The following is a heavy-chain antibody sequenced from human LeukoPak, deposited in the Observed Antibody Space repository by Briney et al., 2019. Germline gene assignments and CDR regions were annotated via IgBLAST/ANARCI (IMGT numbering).Heavy chain of an antibody. V-gene: IGHV4-59*01. CDR1: GGSISSYY. CDR3: ARVETILWFGELDHPMNWFDP. J-gene: IGHJ5*02. CDR2: IYYSGST. Sequence: SETLSLTCTVSGGSISSYYWSWIRQPPGKGLEWIGYIYYSGSTNYNPSLKSRVTISVDTSKNQFSLKLSSVTAADTAVYYCARVETILWFGELDHPMNWFDPWGQGTLVTVSS. D-gene: IGHD3-10*01.